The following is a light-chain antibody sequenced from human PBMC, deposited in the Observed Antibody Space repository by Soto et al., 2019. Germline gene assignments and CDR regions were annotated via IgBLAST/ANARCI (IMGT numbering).Light chain of an antibody. CDR2: AAS. Sequence: DIQMTQSPSSLSASVEDRVIITCRASQSISNHLNWYQQQPGKAPKLLIFAASSLQSGVPSRFSGSRSGPDFTLTISSLQPEDFATYYCQQSYSSPPTFGQGTKVDIK. CDR1: QSISNH. J-gene: IGKJ1*01. CDR3: QQSYSSPPT. V-gene: IGKV1-39*01.